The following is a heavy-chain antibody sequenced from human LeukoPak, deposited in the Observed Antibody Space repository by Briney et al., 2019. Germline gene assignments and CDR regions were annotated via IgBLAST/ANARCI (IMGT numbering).Heavy chain of an antibody. CDR3: ARDRARLYYYGSGSYRYYGMDV. V-gene: IGHV1-69*13. J-gene: IGHJ6*02. CDR2: IIPIFGTA. D-gene: IGHD3-10*01. Sequence: SVKVSCKASGGTFSSYAISWVRQAPGQGLEWMGGIIPIFGTANYAQKFQGRVTITADESTSTAYMELSSLRSEDTAVYYCARDRARLYYYGSGSYRYYGMDVWGQGPTVTVSS. CDR1: GGTFSSYA.